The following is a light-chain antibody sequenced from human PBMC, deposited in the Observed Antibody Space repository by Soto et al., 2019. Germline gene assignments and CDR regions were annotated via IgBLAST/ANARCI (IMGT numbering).Light chain of an antibody. V-gene: IGKV4-1*01. Sequence: DIVMTQSPDSLAVSLGERATINCKSSQSVLYTPNNNNYLAWYQQKPGQPPKLLIYWASTRESGVPDRFSGSGAWTDFTLTIRSLQAEDWAVFYCHQYYSSLGSFRPGTKVDIK. CDR1: QSVLYTPNNNNY. CDR3: HQYYSSLGS. J-gene: IGKJ3*01. CDR2: WAS.